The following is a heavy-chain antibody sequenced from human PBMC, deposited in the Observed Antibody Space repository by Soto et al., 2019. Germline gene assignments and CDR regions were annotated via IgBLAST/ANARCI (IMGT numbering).Heavy chain of an antibody. CDR1: GGSISSGGYY. CDR2: IYNSGST. V-gene: IGHV4-31*03. D-gene: IGHD2-15*01. Sequence: QVQLQESGPGLVKPSQTLSLTCTVSGGSISSGGYYWSWIRQHPGKGLEWIGYIYNSGSTYYNPSLKSRVTISVDTSKNQFSLKLGSVTAPDTAVYYCARGFCSGASCYLGDYWGQGTLVTVSS. CDR3: ARGFCSGASCYLGDY. J-gene: IGHJ4*02.